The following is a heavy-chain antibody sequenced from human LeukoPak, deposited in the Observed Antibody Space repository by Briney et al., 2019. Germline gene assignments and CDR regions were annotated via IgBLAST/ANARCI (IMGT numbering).Heavy chain of an antibody. V-gene: IGHV3-11*01. D-gene: IGHD1-26*01. J-gene: IGHJ4*02. CDR1: GFTFSDSF. Sequence: GGSLRLSCEASGFTFSDSFMSWIRQAPGKGLAWIAYISSRSRTTHYADSVKGRFTISRDNAKSSLFLQMDSLRAEDTAVYYCASASRIGRIVGNFDYWGQGTLVTASS. CDR2: ISSRSRTT. CDR3: ASASRIGRIVGNFDY.